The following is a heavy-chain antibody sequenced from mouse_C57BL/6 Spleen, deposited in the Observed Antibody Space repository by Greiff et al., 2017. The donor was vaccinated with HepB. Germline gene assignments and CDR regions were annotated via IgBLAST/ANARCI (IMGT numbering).Heavy chain of an antibody. CDR3: ARDGDYSSSYHWYFDV. V-gene: IGHV2-2*01. D-gene: IGHD1-1*01. CDR1: GFSFTSYG. J-gene: IGHJ1*03. Sequence: QVQLQQSGPGLVQPSQSLSITCTVSGFSFTSYGVHWVRQSPGKGLEWLGVIWSGGSKDYNAAFISRLSISKDDVKSQVCFNMNSLQADDAAIYYCARDGDYSSSYHWYFDVWGTGTTVTVSS. CDR2: IWSGGSK.